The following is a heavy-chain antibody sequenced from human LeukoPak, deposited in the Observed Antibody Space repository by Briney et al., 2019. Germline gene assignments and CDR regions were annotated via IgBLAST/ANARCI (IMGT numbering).Heavy chain of an antibody. V-gene: IGHV1-2*04. Sequence: ASVKVSCKASGYTFTGYYMHWVRQAPGQGLEXXXXXNPNSGGTNYAQKFQGWVTMTRDTSISTAYMELSRLRSDDTAVYYCARGQYCSSTSCFPDYWGQGTLVTVSS. J-gene: IGHJ4*02. D-gene: IGHD2-2*01. CDR2: XNPNSGGT. CDR3: ARGQYCSSTSCFPDY. CDR1: GYTFTGYY.